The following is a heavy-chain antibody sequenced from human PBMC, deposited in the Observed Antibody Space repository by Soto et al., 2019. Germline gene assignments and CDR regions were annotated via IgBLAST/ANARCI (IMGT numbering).Heavy chain of an antibody. CDR1: GFTFSSYS. CDR2: ISSSSSYI. Sequence: GGSLRLSCAASGFTFSSYSMNWVRQAPGKGLEWVSSISSSSSYIYYADSVKGRFTISRDNAKNSLYLQMNSLGVEDAAVYYCARDRQPDGIWTFDFWGRGAQVTVSS. J-gene: IGHJ4*02. V-gene: IGHV3-21*04. CDR3: ARDRQPDGIWTFDF. D-gene: IGHD1-1*01.